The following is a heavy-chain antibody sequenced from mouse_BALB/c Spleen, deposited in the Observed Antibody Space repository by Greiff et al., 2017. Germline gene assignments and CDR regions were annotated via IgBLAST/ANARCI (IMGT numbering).Heavy chain of an antibody. CDR3: ARGEFYYAMDY. V-gene: IGHV5-4*02. Sequence: DVMLVESGGGLVKPGGSLKLSCAASGFTFSDYYMYWVRQTPEKRLEWVATISDGGSYTYYPDSVKGRFTISRDNAKNNLYLQMSSLKSEDTAMYYCARGEFYYAMDYWGQGTSVTVSS. CDR2: ISDGGSYT. CDR1: GFTFSDYY. J-gene: IGHJ4*01.